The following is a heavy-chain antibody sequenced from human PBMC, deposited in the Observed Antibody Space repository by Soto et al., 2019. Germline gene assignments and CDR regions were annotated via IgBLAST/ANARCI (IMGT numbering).Heavy chain of an antibody. CDR2: ISYDGSNK. V-gene: IGHV3-30-3*01. CDR1: GFTFSSYA. CDR3: AREYLGYITGSTGVFDY. J-gene: IGHJ4*02. Sequence: GGSLRLSCAASGFTFSSYAMHWVRQAPGKGLEWVAVISYDGSNKYYADSVKGRFTISRDNSKNTLYLQMNSLRAEDTAVYYCAREYLGYITGSTGVFDYWGQGTLVTVSS. D-gene: IGHD1-20*01.